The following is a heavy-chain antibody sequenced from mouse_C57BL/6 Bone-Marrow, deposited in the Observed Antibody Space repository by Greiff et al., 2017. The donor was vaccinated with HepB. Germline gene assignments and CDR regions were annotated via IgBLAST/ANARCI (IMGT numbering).Heavy chain of an antibody. CDR2: ISSGGSYT. J-gene: IGHJ3*01. V-gene: IGHV5-6*01. CDR1: GFTFSSYG. D-gene: IGHD1-1*01. CDR3: ARYYYGSSSFAY. Sequence: EVQLQESGGDLVKPGGSLKLSCAASGFTFSSYGMSWVRQTPDKRLEWVATISSGGSYTYYPDSVKGRFTISRDNAKNTLYLQMSSLKSEDTAMYYCARYYYGSSSFAYWGQGTLVTVSA.